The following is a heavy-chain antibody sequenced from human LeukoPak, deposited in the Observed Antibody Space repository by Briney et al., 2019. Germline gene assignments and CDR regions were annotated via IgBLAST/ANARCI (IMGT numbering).Heavy chain of an antibody. V-gene: IGHV1-69*13. CDR1: GGTFSSYA. D-gene: IGHD5-24*01. Sequence: EASAKVSCKASGGTFSSYAISWVRQAPGQGLEWMGGIIPIFGTANYAQKFQGRVTITADESTSTAYMELSSLRSEDTAVYYCARGNADGLGYFDYWGQGTLVTVSS. CDR2: IIPIFGTA. J-gene: IGHJ4*02. CDR3: ARGNADGLGYFDY.